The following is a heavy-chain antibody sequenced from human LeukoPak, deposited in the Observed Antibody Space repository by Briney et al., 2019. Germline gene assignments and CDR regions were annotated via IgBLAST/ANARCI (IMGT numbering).Heavy chain of an antibody. CDR3: AKGATMAVDMARGLDV. CDR2: ISWNSGTI. CDR1: GFTFDDYA. V-gene: IGHV3-9*01. J-gene: IGHJ6*02. Sequence: HPGGSLRLSCAASGFTFDDYAMHWVRQAPGKGLEWVSSISWNSGTIVFADSVKGRFTISRDNAKNSLYLRMNSLRTEDTALYYCAKGATMAVDMARGLDVWGQGTTVTVSS. D-gene: IGHD5-12*01.